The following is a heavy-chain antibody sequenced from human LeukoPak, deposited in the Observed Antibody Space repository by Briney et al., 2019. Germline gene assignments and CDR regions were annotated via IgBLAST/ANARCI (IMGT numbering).Heavy chain of an antibody. CDR1: GYTFTGYY. J-gene: IGHJ5*02. Sequence: ASVKVSCKASGYTFTGYYMHWVRQAPGQGLEWMGWINPNSGGTNYAQKFQGRVTMTRDTSTSTAYMELSRLRSDDTAVYYCARGGDCSGGSCYRNWFDPWGQGTLVTVSS. D-gene: IGHD2-15*01. V-gene: IGHV1-2*02. CDR3: ARGGDCSGGSCYRNWFDP. CDR2: INPNSGGT.